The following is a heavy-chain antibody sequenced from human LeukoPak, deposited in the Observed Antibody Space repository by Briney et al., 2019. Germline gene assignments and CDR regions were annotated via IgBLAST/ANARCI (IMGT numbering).Heavy chain of an antibody. CDR1: GYSFTSYW. J-gene: IGHJ5*02. Sequence: GESLKISCKGSGYSFTSYWIGWVRQMPGKGLEWMGIIYPGDSDTRYSPSFQGQVTISADKSISTAYLQWSSLKASDTAMYYRARLGRLWFGEPKGWFDPWGQGTLVTVSS. CDR2: IYPGDSDT. CDR3: ARLGRLWFGEPKGWFDP. V-gene: IGHV5-51*01. D-gene: IGHD3-10*01.